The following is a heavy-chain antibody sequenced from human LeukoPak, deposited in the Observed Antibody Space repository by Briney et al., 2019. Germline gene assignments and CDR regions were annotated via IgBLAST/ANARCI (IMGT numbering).Heavy chain of an antibody. CDR2: IIPILGIA. CDR3: AKDTNSYSSAWIY. CDR1: GGTFSSYA. J-gene: IGHJ4*02. Sequence: ASVKVSCKASGGTFSSYAISWVRQAPGQGLEWMGRIIPILGIANYAQKFQGRVTITADKSTSTAYMELSSLRSEDTAVYYCAKDTNSYSSAWIYWGQGTLVTVSS. V-gene: IGHV1-69*04. D-gene: IGHD6-19*01.